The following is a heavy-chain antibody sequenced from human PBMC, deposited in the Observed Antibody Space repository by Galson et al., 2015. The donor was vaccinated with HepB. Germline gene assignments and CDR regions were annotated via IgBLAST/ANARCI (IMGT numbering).Heavy chain of an antibody. CDR2: INPNSGGT. Sequence: SVKVSCKASGYTFTGYYMHWVRQAPGQGLEWMGWINPNSGGTNYAQKFQGWVTMTRDTSISTAYMELSRLRSDDTAVYYCARSGSVRIPAAGMPYWGQGTLVTVSS. V-gene: IGHV1-2*04. J-gene: IGHJ4*02. CDR3: ARSGSVRIPAAGMPY. CDR1: GYTFTGYY. D-gene: IGHD6-13*01.